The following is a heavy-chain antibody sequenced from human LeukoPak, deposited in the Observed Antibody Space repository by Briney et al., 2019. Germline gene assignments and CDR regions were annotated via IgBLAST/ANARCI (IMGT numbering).Heavy chain of an antibody. CDR3: ARGGDAFDV. CDR2: LYSGGRR. J-gene: IGHJ3*01. V-gene: IGHV3-53*01. CDR1: GFTVSDNY. Sequence: GSLRLSCAASGFTVSDNYMSWVRQAPGKWLEWVSVLYSGGRRYYADSVKGRFTIFRDNSKNTLSLEMNSLRAEDTAVYYCARGGDAFDVWGQGTMVTVSS.